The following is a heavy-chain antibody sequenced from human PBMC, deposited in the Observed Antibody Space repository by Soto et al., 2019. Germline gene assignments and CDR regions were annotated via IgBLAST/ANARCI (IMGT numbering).Heavy chain of an antibody. D-gene: IGHD2-15*01. CDR1: GGSLSTGGVG. V-gene: IGHV2-5*02. CDR2: INCDDDQ. Sequence: QITLKESGPTLVKPTQTLTLTCNVSGGSLSTGGVGVGWIRQPPGKALEWRALINCDDDQRSRPSLKGRLTITKETSKNQVVLILTNMAPEDTVRYCCAHMRAAKFEFWGLG. CDR3: AHMRAAKFEF. J-gene: IGHJ4*02.